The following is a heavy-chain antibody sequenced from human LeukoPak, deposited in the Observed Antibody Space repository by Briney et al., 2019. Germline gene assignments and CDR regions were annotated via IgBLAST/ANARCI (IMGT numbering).Heavy chain of an antibody. CDR2: IYTSGSI. CDR3: ARGPYKYDGSGAFDI. CDR1: GHSISSGNYY. V-gene: IGHV4-61*02. J-gene: IGHJ3*02. Sequence: TLSLTCTVSGHSISSGNYYWSWIRQPAGKGLEWIGRIYTSGSINYNPSLKSRVTISVDTSKNQFSLKLTSVTAADTAVYYCARGPYKYDGSGAFDIWGQGTMVTVSS. D-gene: IGHD3-22*01.